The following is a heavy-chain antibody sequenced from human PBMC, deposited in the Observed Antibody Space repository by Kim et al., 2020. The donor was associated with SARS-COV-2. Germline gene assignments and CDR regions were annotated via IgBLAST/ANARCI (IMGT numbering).Heavy chain of an antibody. V-gene: IGHV3-9*01. D-gene: IGHD6-13*01. CDR1: GFTFDDYA. Sequence: GGSLRLSCAASGFTFDDYAMHWVRQAPGKGLEWGSGISWNSGSIGYADSVKGRFTISRDNAKNSLYLQMNSLRAEDTALYYCAKDFGSWYTAFDIWGQGTMVTVSS. CDR2: ISWNSGSI. J-gene: IGHJ3*02. CDR3: AKDFGSWYTAFDI.